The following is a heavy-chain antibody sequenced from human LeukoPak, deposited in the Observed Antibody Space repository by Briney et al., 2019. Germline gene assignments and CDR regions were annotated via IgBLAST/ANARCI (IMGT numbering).Heavy chain of an antibody. CDR1: GYTFSNYG. CDR2: IRGDNGNT. V-gene: IGHV1-18*01. D-gene: IGHD6-19*01. CDR3: ARGGNSGWRTPNDDY. J-gene: IGHJ4*02. Sequence: ASVKVSCKASGYTFSNYGISWVRQAPGQGLEWVGWIRGDNGNTNYAQKLQGRVTMTTDTSTSTAYMELRSLGSDETAVYYCARGGNSGWRTPNDDYWGQGTLVTVSS.